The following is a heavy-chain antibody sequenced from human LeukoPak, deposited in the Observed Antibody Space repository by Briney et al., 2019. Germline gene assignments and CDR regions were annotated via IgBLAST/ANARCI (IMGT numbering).Heavy chain of an antibody. J-gene: IGHJ4*02. CDR3: ARTDDSSGYYYLFDY. CDR2: IIPILGIA. Sequence: GASVKVSCKASGGTFSSYAISWVRQAPGQGLEWMGRIIPILGIANYAQKFQGRVTITADKSTSTAYMELSSLRSEDTAVYYCARTDDSSGYYYLFDYWGQGTLVTVSS. CDR1: GGTFSSYA. D-gene: IGHD3-22*01. V-gene: IGHV1-69*04.